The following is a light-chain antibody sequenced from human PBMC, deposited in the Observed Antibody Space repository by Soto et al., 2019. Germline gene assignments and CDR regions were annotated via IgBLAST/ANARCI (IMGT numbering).Light chain of an antibody. J-gene: IGKJ3*01. V-gene: IGKV1-39*01. CDR2: AAS. Sequence: DIQMTQSPSSLSASVGDRVTITCRASQSISSYLNWYQQKPGKAPKLLIYAASSLQSGVPSMFSGSGSGTDFTLPISSLQPEDFATYYCQQSYSTPFTFGPGTKVDIK. CDR3: QQSYSTPFT. CDR1: QSISSY.